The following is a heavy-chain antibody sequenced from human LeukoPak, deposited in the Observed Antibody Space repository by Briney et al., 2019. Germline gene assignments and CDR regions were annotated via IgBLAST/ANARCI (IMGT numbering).Heavy chain of an antibody. D-gene: IGHD3-10*01. CDR3: ARGGNDYGDY. V-gene: IGHV3-21*01. J-gene: IGHJ4*02. CDR2: ISSSSSYI. Sequence: GGSLRLSCAASGFTFSSYSMNWVRRAPGKGLEWVSSISSSSSYIYYADSVKGRFTISRDNAKNSLYLQMNSLRAEDTAVYYCARGGNDYGDYWGQGTLVTVSS. CDR1: GFTFSSYS.